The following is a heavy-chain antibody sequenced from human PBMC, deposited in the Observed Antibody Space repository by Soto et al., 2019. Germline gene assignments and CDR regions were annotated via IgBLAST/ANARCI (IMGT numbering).Heavy chain of an antibody. Sequence: GPSVKVSCKASGYTFTSYAMHWVRQAPGQRLEWMGWINAGNGNTKYSQKFQGRVTITRDTSASTAYMELSSLRSEDTAVYYCALRNIVVVPAARRNAFDIWGQGTMVTVS. V-gene: IGHV1-3*01. CDR1: GYTFTSYA. CDR3: ALRNIVVVPAARRNAFDI. D-gene: IGHD2-2*01. CDR2: INAGNGNT. J-gene: IGHJ3*02.